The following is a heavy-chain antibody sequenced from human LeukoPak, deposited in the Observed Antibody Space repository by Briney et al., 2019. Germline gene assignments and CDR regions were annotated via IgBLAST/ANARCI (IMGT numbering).Heavy chain of an antibody. Sequence: GGSLRLSCAASGFTFSYYTMHWVRQAPGKGLEWVTLISYDGSNEYYADSVKGRFTVSRDNSKNTLYLQMDSLRAEDTAVYYCARQVGVPTVFDYWGQGTLVTVSS. CDR1: GFTFSYYT. CDR2: ISYDGSNE. V-gene: IGHV3-30*14. CDR3: ARQVGVPTVFDY. J-gene: IGHJ4*02. D-gene: IGHD1-26*01.